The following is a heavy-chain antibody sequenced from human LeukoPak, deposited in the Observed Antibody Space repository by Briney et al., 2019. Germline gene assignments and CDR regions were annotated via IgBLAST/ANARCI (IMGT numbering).Heavy chain of an antibody. Sequence: GGSLRLSCAASGFTFSSYAMHWVRQAPGKGLVWVAVVSNDGRSQYYADSVKGRFTISRDNSENTLHLQMNSLRPEDTAVYYCARADSGSYYNYYLDYWGQGTRVTVSS. V-gene: IGHV3-30*04. D-gene: IGHD1-26*01. CDR2: VSNDGRSQ. J-gene: IGHJ4*02. CDR3: ARADSGSYYNYYLDY. CDR1: GFTFSSYA.